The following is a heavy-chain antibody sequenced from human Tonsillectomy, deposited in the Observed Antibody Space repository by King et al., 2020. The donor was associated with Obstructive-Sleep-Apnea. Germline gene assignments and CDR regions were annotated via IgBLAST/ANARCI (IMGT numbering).Heavy chain of an antibody. J-gene: IGHJ4*02. CDR2: INTNTGDP. Sequence: QLVQSGSELKKPGASVKVSCKASGYTFNNNAMGWVRQAPGQGLEWMGWINTNTGDPTYSPAFQGRFVFSLDTSVSTTYLQISSLKADDTAVYYCARVRYYGSGSYSVDYWGQGTLVTVSS. V-gene: IGHV7-4-1*02. CDR1: GYTFNNNA. D-gene: IGHD3-10*01. CDR3: ARVRYYGSGSYSVDY.